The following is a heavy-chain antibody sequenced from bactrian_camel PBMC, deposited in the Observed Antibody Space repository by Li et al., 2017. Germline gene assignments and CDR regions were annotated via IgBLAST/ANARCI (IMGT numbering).Heavy chain of an antibody. V-gene: IGHV3S6*01. CDR1: GITFSRHD. CDR2: ITSLPSLFRAA. CDR3: VAGYGGIDRYCVPVY. J-gene: IGHJ4*01. Sequence: VQLVESGGGLVQPGESLRLSCVASGITFSRHDMSWVRQAPGKEVEWVAGITSLPSLFRAASYADSVKGRFIISRDDPKSTLYLQINSLKPEDTAMYYCVAGYGGIDRYCVPVYWGQGTQFTVS. D-gene: IGHD1*01.